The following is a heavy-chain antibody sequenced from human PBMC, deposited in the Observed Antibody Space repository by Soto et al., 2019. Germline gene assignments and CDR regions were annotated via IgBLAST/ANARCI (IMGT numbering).Heavy chain of an antibody. D-gene: IGHD6-13*01. V-gene: IGHV1-46*01. CDR2: INPSGGST. CDR3: ARDRGHSSSWDYFDY. J-gene: IGHJ4*02. CDR1: GYTFTSYY. Sequence: QVQLVQSGAEMRKPVASVKVSCKASGYTFTSYYMHWVRQAPGQGLEWLGIINPSGGSTSYAQKFRGRVTMTRDTSTSTVYMELSSLRSEDTAVYYCARDRGHSSSWDYFDYWGLGTLVTVSS.